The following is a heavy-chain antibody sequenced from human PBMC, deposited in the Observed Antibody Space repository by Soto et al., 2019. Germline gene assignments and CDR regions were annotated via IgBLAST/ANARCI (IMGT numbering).Heavy chain of an antibody. Sequence: EVQLLDSGGSLVQPGGSLRLSCAASGFTFSRYGMNWVRQAPGKGLEWVSVISGSGGSTYYADSVKGRFTISRDNSKNTLYLEMNSLRAEDTAVYYCAKDNVWSGYFPAHCDYWGQGTLVTVSS. CDR3: AKDNVWSGYFPAHCDY. D-gene: IGHD3-3*01. J-gene: IGHJ4*02. CDR1: GFTFSRYG. V-gene: IGHV3-23*01. CDR2: ISGSGGST.